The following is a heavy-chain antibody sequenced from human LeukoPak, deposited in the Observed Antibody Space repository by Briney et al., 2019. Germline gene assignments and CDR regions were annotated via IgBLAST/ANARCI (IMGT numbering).Heavy chain of an antibody. CDR3: ASSRVVVGYFDL. Sequence: GGSLRLSCAASGFTFSSYAMSWVRQAPGKGLEWVSAISGSGGSTYYADSVKGRFTISRDNAKNSLYLQMNSLRAEDTAVYYCASSRVVVGYFDLWGRGTLVTVSS. J-gene: IGHJ2*01. V-gene: IGHV3-23*01. D-gene: IGHD2-2*01. CDR2: ISGSGGST. CDR1: GFTFSSYA.